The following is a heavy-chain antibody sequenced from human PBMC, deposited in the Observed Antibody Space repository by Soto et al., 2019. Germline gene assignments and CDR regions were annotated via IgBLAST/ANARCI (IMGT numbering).Heavy chain of an antibody. CDR2: IYSGSTT. J-gene: IGHJ4*02. Sequence: EVQLVESGGGVVQPGGSLRLSCAASGLSVGNNYMSWVRQAPGKGLEGGSVIYSGSTTHYAYSVKGRFSISRDSSRNTVYLQMNSLTVEDTAVYHCARGYWVQGYGAGTYFDYWGQGTVVTVSS. CDR1: GLSVGNNY. V-gene: IGHV3-66*01. D-gene: IGHD3-10*01. CDR3: ARGYWVQGYGAGTYFDY.